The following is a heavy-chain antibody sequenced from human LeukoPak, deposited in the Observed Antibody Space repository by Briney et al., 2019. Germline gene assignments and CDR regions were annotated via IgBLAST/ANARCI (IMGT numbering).Heavy chain of an antibody. J-gene: IGHJ4*02. Sequence: GGSLRLSCAASGFTVSSYSMNWVRQAPGKGLDWVSSISSSSSYIYYADSVKGRFTISRDNAKNSLYLQMNSLRAEDTAVYYCARDQSTMVLFFDYWGQGTLVTVSS. CDR3: ARDQSTMVLFFDY. V-gene: IGHV3-21*01. CDR2: ISSSSSYI. D-gene: IGHD3-10*01. CDR1: GFTVSSYS.